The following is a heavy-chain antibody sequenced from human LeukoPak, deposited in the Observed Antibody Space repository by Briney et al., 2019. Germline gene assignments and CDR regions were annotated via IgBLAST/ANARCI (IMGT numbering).Heavy chain of an antibody. Sequence: PSETLSLTCTVSAGSISSSSYYWGWIRQPPGKGLAWIGSIYYSGSTYYNPSLKSRVTISVDTSKNQFSLKLSSVTAADTAVYYCARQQYSGSPSRWFDPWGQGTLVTVSS. D-gene: IGHD1-26*01. J-gene: IGHJ5*02. CDR3: ARQQYSGSPSRWFDP. CDR2: IYYSGST. V-gene: IGHV4-39*01. CDR1: AGSISSSSYY.